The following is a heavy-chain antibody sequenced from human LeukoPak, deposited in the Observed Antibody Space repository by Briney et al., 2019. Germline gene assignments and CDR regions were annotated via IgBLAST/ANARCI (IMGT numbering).Heavy chain of an antibody. CDR2: FDPEDGET. D-gene: IGHD3-9*01. CDR3: ATSPHFDWLPGVFDY. V-gene: IGHV1-24*01. Sequence: GASVKVSCKVSGYTLTELSMHWVRQAPGKGLEWMGGFDPEDGETIYAQKFQGRVTMTEDTSTDTAYMELSSLRSEDTAVYYCATSPHFDWLPGVFDYWGQGTLVTVSS. CDR1: GYTLTELS. J-gene: IGHJ4*02.